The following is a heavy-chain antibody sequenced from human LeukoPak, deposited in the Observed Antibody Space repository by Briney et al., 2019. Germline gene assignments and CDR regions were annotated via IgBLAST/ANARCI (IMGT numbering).Heavy chain of an antibody. CDR2: ISAYNGNT. Sequence: APVKVSCKASGYTFTRYGISWVRQAPGQGLEWVGWISAYNGNTNYAQKLQGRVTMTTDTSTSTAYMELRSLRSDDTAAYYCARDIVVVPAAISYFDLWGRGTLVTVSS. J-gene: IGHJ2*01. CDR3: ARDIVVVPAAISYFDL. V-gene: IGHV1-18*01. D-gene: IGHD2-2*02. CDR1: GYTFTRYG.